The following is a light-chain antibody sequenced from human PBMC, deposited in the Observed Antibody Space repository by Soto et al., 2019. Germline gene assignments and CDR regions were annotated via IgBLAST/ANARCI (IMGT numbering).Light chain of an antibody. CDR2: SNY. V-gene: IGLV1-40*01. CDR1: DSNIGAGYD. Sequence: QSVLTQPPSVSGAPGQTVTISCSGSDSNIGAGYDLHWYQQVPGTAPKLLIHSNYLRASGVPDRFSASKSVTSASLAIIGLQADDEDEYYCQSYDTRLGDWVFGGGTKVTVL. CDR3: QSYDTRLGDWV. J-gene: IGLJ3*02.